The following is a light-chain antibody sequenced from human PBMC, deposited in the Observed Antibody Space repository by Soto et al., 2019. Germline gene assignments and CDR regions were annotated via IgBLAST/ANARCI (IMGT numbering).Light chain of an antibody. J-gene: IGKJ3*01. Sequence: EIVLTQSPGTLSLSPGERATLSCRASQSVSSSYLAWYQQKPGQAPRLLIYGASSRASGIPDRLSGSGSGTDFTLTISILEPEDFAVYYCQQYGSSPLFTFGPGTKVDIK. CDR2: GAS. CDR1: QSVSSSY. CDR3: QQYGSSPLFT. V-gene: IGKV3-20*01.